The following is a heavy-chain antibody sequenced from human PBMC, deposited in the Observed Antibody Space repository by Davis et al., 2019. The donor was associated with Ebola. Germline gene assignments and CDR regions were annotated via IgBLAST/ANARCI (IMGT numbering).Heavy chain of an antibody. V-gene: IGHV1-18*01. CDR3: SSRVLHCLGEYCYWRDVEF. Sequence: ASVKVSCKASGYTVTIYGITWVRQAPGQGLEYMAWISVYNGKTNYAEDFQDRVTLTTDTSTGTAYMQLRSLRSADTAVYYCSSRVLHCLGEYCYWRDVEFWGQGTLVTVSS. J-gene: IGHJ4*02. CDR1: GYTVTIYG. CDR2: ISVYNGKT. D-gene: IGHD2-21*01.